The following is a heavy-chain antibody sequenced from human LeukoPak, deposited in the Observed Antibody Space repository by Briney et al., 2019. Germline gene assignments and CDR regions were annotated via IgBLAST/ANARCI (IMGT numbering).Heavy chain of an antibody. J-gene: IGHJ4*02. CDR1: GFTFSSYS. CDR2: ISSSSSYI. V-gene: IGHV3-21*01. Sequence: PGGSLRLSCAASGFTFSSYSMNWVRQAPGKGLEWVSSISSSSSYIYYADSVKGRFTISRDNAKNSLYLQMNSLRAEDTAVYYCASGSYGLRTSILWGQGTLVTVSS. D-gene: IGHD1-26*01. CDR3: ASGSYGLRTSIL.